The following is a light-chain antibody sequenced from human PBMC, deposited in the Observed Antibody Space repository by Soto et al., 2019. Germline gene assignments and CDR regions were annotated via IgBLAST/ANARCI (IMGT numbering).Light chain of an antibody. V-gene: IGKV3-15*01. Sequence: EIVMTQSPVTLSVSPGERVTLSCRASQSVSSNLAWYQQKPGQAPSLLIYGAFTRATGIPARFSGTGSGTEFTLTISSLQSEDFALYYGQQYNDWPLPVGQGTTVDIX. CDR1: QSVSSN. J-gene: IGKJ1*01. CDR3: QQYNDWPLP. CDR2: GAF.